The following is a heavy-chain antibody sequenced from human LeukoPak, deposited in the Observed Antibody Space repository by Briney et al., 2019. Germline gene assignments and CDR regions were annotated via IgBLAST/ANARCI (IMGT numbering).Heavy chain of an antibody. Sequence: GASVKVSCKASGYTFTAYYMHWVRQAPGQGLEWMGWINPNTGGTNYAQKFQGRVTMTRNTSISTAYMELSSLRSEDTAVYYCARGLQLGFDPWGQGTLVTVSS. CDR1: GYTFTAYY. CDR3: ARGLQLGFDP. CDR2: INPNTGGT. J-gene: IGHJ5*02. D-gene: IGHD6-6*01. V-gene: IGHV1-2*02.